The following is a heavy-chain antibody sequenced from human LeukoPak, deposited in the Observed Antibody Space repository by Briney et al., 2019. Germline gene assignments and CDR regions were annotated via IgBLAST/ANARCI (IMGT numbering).Heavy chain of an antibody. J-gene: IGHJ4*02. Sequence: GGSLRLSCVASGFTITSYNMNWVRQAPGKGLEWVASITSGSDYIYYADSVKGRFTISRDNAKNSLYLQMNSLRAEDTAVYYCARADLGYSSGWYDLHWGQGTLVTVSS. CDR3: ARADLGYSSGWYDLH. CDR2: ITSGSDYI. CDR1: GFTITSYN. V-gene: IGHV3-21*01. D-gene: IGHD6-19*01.